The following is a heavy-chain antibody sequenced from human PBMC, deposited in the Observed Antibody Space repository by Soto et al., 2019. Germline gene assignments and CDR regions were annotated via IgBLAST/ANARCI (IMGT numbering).Heavy chain of an antibody. V-gene: IGHV1-18*01. Sequence: ASVKVSCKTSGYTFTNFGISWVRQAPGQGLEWMGWISAYNGNTNYAQKFQGRVTMTTDTSTSTAYMELRSLRSDDTAVYYCARDAAVGLFDYWGQGTLVTVSS. D-gene: IGHD1-26*01. J-gene: IGHJ4*02. CDR1: GYTFTNFG. CDR3: ARDAAVGLFDY. CDR2: ISAYNGNT.